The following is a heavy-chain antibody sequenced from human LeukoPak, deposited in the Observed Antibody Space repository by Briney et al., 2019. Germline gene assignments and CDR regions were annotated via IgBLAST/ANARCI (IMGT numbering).Heavy chain of an antibody. V-gene: IGHV3-73*01. CDR2: IRSKANSYAT. CDR1: GFTFSGSA. Sequence: GGSLRLSCAASGFTFSGSAMHWVRQASGKGPEWVGRIRSKANSYATVYAASVKGRFTISRDDSKNTAYLQMNSLKSEDTAVYYCTTNGGIWGQGTMVTVSS. J-gene: IGHJ3*02. CDR3: TTNGGI. D-gene: IGHD4-23*01.